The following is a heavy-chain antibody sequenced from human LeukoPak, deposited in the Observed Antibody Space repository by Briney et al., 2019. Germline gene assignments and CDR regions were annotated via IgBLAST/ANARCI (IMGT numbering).Heavy chain of an antibody. Sequence: GGSLRLSCAASGFTFSSYAMTWVRQAPGKGLEWVSVIGDSTGTTNYADSVKGRFTISRDNSKNTLYLQMNSLRADDTAVYYCATPHSSGWYYMDVWGKGTTVTVSS. CDR3: ATPHSSGWYYMDV. V-gene: IGHV3-23*01. CDR2: IGDSTGTT. D-gene: IGHD6-19*01. CDR1: GFTFSSYA. J-gene: IGHJ6*04.